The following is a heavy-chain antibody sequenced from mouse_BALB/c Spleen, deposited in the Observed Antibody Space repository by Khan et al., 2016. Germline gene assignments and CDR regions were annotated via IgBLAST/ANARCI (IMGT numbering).Heavy chain of an antibody. V-gene: IGHV3-8*02. CDR3: ARSNRSDFWFAY. CDR2: ITYSGRT. D-gene: IGHD2-14*01. CDR1: GDSITSGY. Sequence: EVQLQESGPSLVKPSQTLSLTCSVTGDSITSGYWNWSRKFPRKTLEYTGYITYSGRTHYNPSLKSRISVTRDTSQNQYYLQLNSVTAEDIATYYCARSNRSDFWFAYWGQGTLVTVSA. J-gene: IGHJ3*01.